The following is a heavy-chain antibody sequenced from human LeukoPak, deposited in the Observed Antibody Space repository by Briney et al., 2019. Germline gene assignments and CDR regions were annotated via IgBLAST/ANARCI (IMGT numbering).Heavy chain of an antibody. D-gene: IGHD2-15*01. CDR2: INHSGST. CDR1: GGSFSGYY. CDR3: ARGGYCSGGSCYNWFDP. J-gene: IGHJ5*02. V-gene: IGHV4-34*01. Sequence: PSGTLSLTCAVYGGSFSGYYWSWIRQPPGEGLEWIGEINHSGSTNYNPSLKSRVTISVDTSKNQFSLKLSSVTAADTAVYYCARGGYCSGGSCYNWFDPWGQGTLVTVSS.